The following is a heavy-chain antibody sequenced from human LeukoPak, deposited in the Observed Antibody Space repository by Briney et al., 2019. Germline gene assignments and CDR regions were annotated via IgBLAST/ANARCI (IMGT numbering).Heavy chain of an antibody. CDR2: ISGSGGST. Sequence: GGSLRLSCAASGFTFSSYGMSWVRQAPGKGLEWVSAISGSGGSTYYADSVKGRFTISRDNSKNTLYLQMNSLRAEDTAVYYCAKKLKRGVTSVYAFDIWGQGTMVTVSS. D-gene: IGHD3-10*01. CDR3: AKKLKRGVTSVYAFDI. V-gene: IGHV3-23*01. J-gene: IGHJ3*02. CDR1: GFTFSSYG.